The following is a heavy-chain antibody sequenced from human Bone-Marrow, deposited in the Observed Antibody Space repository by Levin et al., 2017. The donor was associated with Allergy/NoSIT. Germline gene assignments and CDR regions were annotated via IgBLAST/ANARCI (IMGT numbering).Heavy chain of an antibody. J-gene: IGHJ6*02. CDR3: AKRGPSQDGIEV. Sequence: LSLTCAASGFTVGNNYMSWVRQAPGKGLEWVSLIDSGGTTYYADSVKGRFTISRDSYKNTLYLQMNNLRVDDTAVYYCAKRGPSQDGIEVWGQGTTVTVSS. V-gene: IGHV3-53*01. D-gene: IGHD1-1*01. CDR1: GFTVGNNY. CDR2: IDSGGTT.